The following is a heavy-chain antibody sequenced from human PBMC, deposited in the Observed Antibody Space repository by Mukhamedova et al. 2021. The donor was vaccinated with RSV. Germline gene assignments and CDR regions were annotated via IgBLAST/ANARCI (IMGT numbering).Heavy chain of an antibody. V-gene: IGHV1-18*01. Sequence: GQGLEWLGWIGNSGGTSVAQKWRGRLTLTRDTSTTTAYMELRGLTSDDTATIYCARLMGQWDGVDFWGQGTLVTVSS. J-gene: IGHJ4*02. CDR2: IGNSGGT. CDR3: ARLMGQWDGVDF. D-gene: IGHD1-26*01.